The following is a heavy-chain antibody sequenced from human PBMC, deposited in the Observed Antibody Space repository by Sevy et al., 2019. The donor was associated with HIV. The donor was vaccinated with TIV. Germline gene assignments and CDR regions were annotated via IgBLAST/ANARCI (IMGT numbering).Heavy chain of an antibody. CDR3: ARARAPRLLPHNRADAFDI. V-gene: IGHV4-61*02. CDR1: GGSISSGSYY. CDR2: IYTSGST. Sequence: SETLSLTCTVSGGSISSGSYYWSWIRQPAGKGLEWIGRIYTSGSTNYNPSLKSRVTISVDTSKNQFSLKLSSVTAADTAVYYCARARAPRLLPHNRADAFDIWGQGTMVTVSS. J-gene: IGHJ3*02. D-gene: IGHD2-21*02.